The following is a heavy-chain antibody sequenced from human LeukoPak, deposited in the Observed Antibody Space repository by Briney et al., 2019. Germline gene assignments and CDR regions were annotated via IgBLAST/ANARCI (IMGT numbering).Heavy chain of an antibody. CDR3: ARPAKRITMVRGASDYFDY. Sequence: PGGSLRLSCAASGFTFSSYAMHWVRPAPGKGLEYVSAISINGGSTYYANSVKGRFTISRDNSKNTLYLQMGSLRAEDMAVYYCARPAKRITMVRGASDYFDYWGQGTLVTVSS. CDR2: ISINGGST. CDR1: GFTFSSYA. D-gene: IGHD3-10*01. V-gene: IGHV3-64*01. J-gene: IGHJ4*02.